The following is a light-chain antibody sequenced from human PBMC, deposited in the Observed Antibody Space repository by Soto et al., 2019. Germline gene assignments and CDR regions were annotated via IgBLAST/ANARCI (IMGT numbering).Light chain of an antibody. CDR2: GTS. V-gene: IGKV3-11*01. J-gene: IGKJ1*01. CDR1: QSASSIY. CDR3: HQRQSWPRT. Sequence: EIVLTQSPGTLSLSPGERSTLSCRASQSASSIYLAWYQQTPGQAPRLLIYGTSNRATGIPARFSASGSGTDFTLTISDVQPEDFALYYCHQRQSWPRTFGQGTKVDIK.